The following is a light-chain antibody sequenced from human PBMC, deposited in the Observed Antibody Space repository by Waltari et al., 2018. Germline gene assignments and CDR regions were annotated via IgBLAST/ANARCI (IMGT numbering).Light chain of an antibody. CDR2: KAS. J-gene: IGKJ1*01. CDR3: LQYDAFTWA. Sequence: DIQMTQSPSTLSAYVGDRVTMTCRATQNIGTSLDWYQQKPGKAPSLLIYKASYLQGDGPSRFSGSGSGTGFTLTISSLQPDDFATYHCLQYDAFTWAFGQGTRVEIK. CDR1: QNIGTS. V-gene: IGKV1-5*03.